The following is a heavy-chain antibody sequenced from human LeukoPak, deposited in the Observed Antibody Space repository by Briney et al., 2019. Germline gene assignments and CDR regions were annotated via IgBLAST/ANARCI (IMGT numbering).Heavy chain of an antibody. CDR1: GGSISSYY. D-gene: IGHD4-23*01. CDR3: AKNGGNSDFDY. V-gene: IGHV4-59*12. Sequence: SETLSLTCTVSGGSISSYYWSWIRQPPGKGLEWIGYIYYSGSTNYNPSLKSRVTISVDTSKNQFSLKLSSVTAADTAVYYCAKNGGNSDFDYWGQGTLVTVSS. CDR2: IYYSGST. J-gene: IGHJ4*02.